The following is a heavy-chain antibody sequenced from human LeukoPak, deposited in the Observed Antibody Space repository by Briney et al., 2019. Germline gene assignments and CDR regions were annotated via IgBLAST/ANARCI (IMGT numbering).Heavy chain of an antibody. CDR3: ARVWDYYDSSGYFIDAFDI. D-gene: IGHD3-22*01. CDR2: ISSSSSTI. Sequence: GGSLRLSCAASGFTFSSYSMNWVRQAPGKGLEWVSYISSSSSTIYYADSVKGRFTISRDNAKNSLYLQMNSLRAEDTAVYYCARVWDYYDSSGYFIDAFDIWGQGTMVTVSS. J-gene: IGHJ3*02. CDR1: GFTFSSYS. V-gene: IGHV3-48*01.